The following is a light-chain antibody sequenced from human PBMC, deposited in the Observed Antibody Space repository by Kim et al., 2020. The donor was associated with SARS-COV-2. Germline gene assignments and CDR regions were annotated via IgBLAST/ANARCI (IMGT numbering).Light chain of an antibody. CDR3: SSYAGSDNYV. CDR1: SSDVGGYNY. CDR2: EVS. Sequence: QSALTQPTSASGSPGQSVTISCTGTSSDVGGYNYVSWYQQHPGKAPKLMIYEVSKRPSGVPDRFSGSKSDNTASLTVFGLQAEDEADYYCSSYAGSDNYVFGTGTKVTFL. V-gene: IGLV2-8*01. J-gene: IGLJ1*01.